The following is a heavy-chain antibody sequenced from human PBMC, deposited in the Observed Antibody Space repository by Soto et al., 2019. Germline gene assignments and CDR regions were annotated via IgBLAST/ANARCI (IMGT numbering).Heavy chain of an antibody. CDR1: GFTFSSYG. Sequence: QVQLVESGGGVVQPGRSLRLSCAASGFTFSSYGMHWVRQAPGKGLEWVAVISYDGSNKYYADSVKGRVTISRDNSNNTLYLHVNSLRAADTAVYDWAKDPLLGVRGVIPYYYGMDVWGQGTTVTVSS. J-gene: IGHJ6*02. CDR3: AKDPLLGVRGVIPYYYGMDV. D-gene: IGHD3-10*01. CDR2: ISYDGSNK. V-gene: IGHV3-30*18.